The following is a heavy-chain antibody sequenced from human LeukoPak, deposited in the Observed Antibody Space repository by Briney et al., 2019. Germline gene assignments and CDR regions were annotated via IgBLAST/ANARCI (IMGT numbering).Heavy chain of an antibody. CDR3: ARSSIKSFDY. CDR1: RDSVSSNSVA. Sequence: QTLSLTCAISRDSVSSNSVAWNWIRQTPSRGLEWLGRTYYRSQWHYDYAVSVKSRIIINPDTSKNQFSLHLNSVTPEDTAVYYCARSSIKSFDYWGQGTLVTVSS. V-gene: IGHV6-1*01. CDR2: TYYRSQWHY. J-gene: IGHJ4*02.